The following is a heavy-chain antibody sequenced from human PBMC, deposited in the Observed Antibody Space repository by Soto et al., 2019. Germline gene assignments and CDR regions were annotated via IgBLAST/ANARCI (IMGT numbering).Heavy chain of an antibody. CDR2: TTQDGSGK. CDR1: GLTFSSW. CDR3: ASLDTAMIKTAGY. Sequence: GGSLRLSCVASGLTFSSWMSWVRQAPGKGWEWVAMTTQDGSGKHYVDSVKGRFTISRDSAKNSMYLQMNSLTVEDTAMYYCASLDTAMIKTAGYWGQGTQVTVSS. D-gene: IGHD5-18*01. V-gene: IGHV3-7*01. J-gene: IGHJ4*02.